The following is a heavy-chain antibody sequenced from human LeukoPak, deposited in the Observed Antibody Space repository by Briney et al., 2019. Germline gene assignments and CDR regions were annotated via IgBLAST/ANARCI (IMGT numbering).Heavy chain of an antibody. J-gene: IGHJ4*02. Sequence: ASVKVSCKASGYSFTDYLMHWVRQAPGQGLEWIGRINPSSGGTNYGQKFQGRVTMTRDTSITTAYMEVSRLTSDDTAVYYCARQGIGAVDYWGQGTLATVSS. D-gene: IGHD1-26*01. CDR1: GYSFTDYL. V-gene: IGHV1-2*06. CDR2: INPSSGGT. CDR3: ARQGIGAVDY.